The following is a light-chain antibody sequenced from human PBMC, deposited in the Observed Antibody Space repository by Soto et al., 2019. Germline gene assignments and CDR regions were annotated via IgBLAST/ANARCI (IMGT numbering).Light chain of an antibody. V-gene: IGKV2D-29*02. CDR2: EVS. CDR1: HSLLHITGETF. J-gene: IGKJ5*01. Sequence: DVVMTQTTLSLSVAPGQPAAISCKSSHSLLHITGETFLLWYLQKPGQSPQLLIYEVSTRVSGVPDRFSGSGSGTDFTLEISRVETDDVGIYYCMQSTQLPPTFGQGTRLENK. CDR3: MQSTQLPPT.